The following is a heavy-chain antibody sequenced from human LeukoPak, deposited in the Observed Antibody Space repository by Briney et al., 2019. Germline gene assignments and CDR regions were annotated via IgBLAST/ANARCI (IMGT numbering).Heavy chain of an antibody. CDR1: GGSFSGYY. Sequence: ETLSLTCAVYGGSFSGYYWSWVRQAPGKGLEWVSAISGNGGTTYYADSVKGRFTISRDNSKSTLYLQMSSLRAEDTAVYYCAKDLHWGFDYWGQGTLVTVSS. D-gene: IGHD7-27*01. CDR3: AKDLHWGFDY. V-gene: IGHV3-23*01. J-gene: IGHJ4*02. CDR2: ISGNGGTT.